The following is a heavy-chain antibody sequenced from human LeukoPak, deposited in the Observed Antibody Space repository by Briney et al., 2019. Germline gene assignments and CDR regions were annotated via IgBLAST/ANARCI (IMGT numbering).Heavy chain of an antibody. CDR1: GFTFSSYA. D-gene: IGHD6-19*01. J-gene: IGHJ4*02. CDR3: AKDLKVVAGTDYFDY. V-gene: IGHV3-23*01. Sequence: AGGSLRLSCAASGFTFSSYAMSWVRQAPGKGLEWVSAISGSGGSTYYADSVKGRFTISRDNSKNTLYLQMNSLRAEDTAVYYCAKDLKVVAGTDYFDYWGQGTLVTVSS. CDR2: ISGSGGST.